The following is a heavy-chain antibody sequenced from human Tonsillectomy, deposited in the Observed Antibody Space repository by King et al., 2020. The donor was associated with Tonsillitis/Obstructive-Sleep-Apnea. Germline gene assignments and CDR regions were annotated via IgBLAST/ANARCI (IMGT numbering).Heavy chain of an antibody. Sequence: VQLVESGGGLVQPGGSLRLSCAASGFTFSSYSMNWVRQAPGKGLEWVSYISSSSSTLYYADSVKGRFTISRDNAKNSLYLQMNSLRDEDTAVYYCARERVGDIVVVPAAYFDYWGQGTLVTVSS. CDR2: ISSSSSTL. V-gene: IGHV3-48*02. CDR1: GFTFSSYS. J-gene: IGHJ4*02. D-gene: IGHD2-2*01. CDR3: ARERVGDIVVVPAAYFDY.